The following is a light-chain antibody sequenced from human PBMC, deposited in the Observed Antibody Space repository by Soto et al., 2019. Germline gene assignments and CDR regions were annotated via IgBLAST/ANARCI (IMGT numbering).Light chain of an antibody. Sequence: EVVMTQSPATLSMSPGERATLSCRASQSVRSSLAWYQQKPGQAPRLLIYGASTRATGIPDRFSGSGSETEFALTISSRQAEDFAIYYCQQYNNWWTFGQGTKVEIK. CDR2: GAS. CDR3: QQYNNWWT. CDR1: QSVRSS. V-gene: IGKV3-15*01. J-gene: IGKJ1*01.